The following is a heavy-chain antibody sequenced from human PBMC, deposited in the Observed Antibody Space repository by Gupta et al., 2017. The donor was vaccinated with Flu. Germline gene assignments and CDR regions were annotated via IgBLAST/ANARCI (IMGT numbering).Heavy chain of an antibody. D-gene: IGHD2-2*01. V-gene: IGHV1-18*01. J-gene: IGHJ5*02. Sequence: QVQLVQSGAEVKKPGASVKVSCKASGYPFLNYGITWVRQAPGQGLEWMGWISAYNVNTKYAQKVQGRVTMTTDTSTSTAYMELRSLRSDDTAVYYCARDCSDTSCYFDPWGQGTLVTVSS. CDR1: GYPFLNYG. CDR2: ISAYNVNT. CDR3: ARDCSDTSCYFDP.